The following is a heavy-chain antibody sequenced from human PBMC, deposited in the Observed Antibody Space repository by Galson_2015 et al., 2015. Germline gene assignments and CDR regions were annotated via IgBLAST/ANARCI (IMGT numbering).Heavy chain of an antibody. CDR3: AKDRGGLVGATAY. D-gene: IGHD1-26*01. Sequence: SLRLSCAASGFTFSSYGMHWVRQAPGKGLEWVAVISYDGSNKYYADSVKGRFTISRDNSKNTLYLQMNSLRAEDTAVYYCAKDRGGLVGATAYWGQGTLVTVSS. J-gene: IGHJ4*02. V-gene: IGHV3-30*18. CDR1: GFTFSSYG. CDR2: ISYDGSNK.